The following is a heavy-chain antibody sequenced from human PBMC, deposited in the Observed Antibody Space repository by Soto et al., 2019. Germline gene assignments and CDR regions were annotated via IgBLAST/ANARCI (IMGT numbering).Heavy chain of an antibody. Sequence: PSETLSLTCTVSGGSISSSSYYWGWIRQPPGKGLEWIGSIYYSGSTYYNPSLKSRVTISVDTSKNQFSLKLSSVTAADTAVYYCARKGYCSGGSCYPTEDYYYYYYMDVWGKGTTVT. J-gene: IGHJ6*03. D-gene: IGHD2-15*01. CDR2: IYYSGST. CDR3: ARKGYCSGGSCYPTEDYYYYYYMDV. V-gene: IGHV4-39*01. CDR1: GGSISSSSYY.